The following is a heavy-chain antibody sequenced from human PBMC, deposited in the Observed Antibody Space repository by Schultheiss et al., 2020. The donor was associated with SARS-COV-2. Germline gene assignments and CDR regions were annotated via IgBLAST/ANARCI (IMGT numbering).Heavy chain of an antibody. J-gene: IGHJ6*02. CDR1: GGTFSTYA. Sequence: SVKVSCTASGGTFSTYAISWVRQAPGQGLEWMGAIIPISATANYAQKLQGRLTITADEFTSTASMELSSLRSEDTAVYYCARGNYGDYFHYYYYGMDVWGQGTTVTVSS. CDR3: ARGNYGDYFHYYYYGMDV. V-gene: IGHV1-69*13. CDR2: IIPISATA. D-gene: IGHD4-17*01.